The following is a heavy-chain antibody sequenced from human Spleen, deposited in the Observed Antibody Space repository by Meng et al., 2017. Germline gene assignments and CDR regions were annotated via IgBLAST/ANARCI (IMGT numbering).Heavy chain of an antibody. Sequence: GESLKISCWGSGYSFNNYWIVWVRQMPGKGLEWMGIIYPGDSETRYSPSFQGQVTFSADKSINTAYLQWSSLKASDSAMYYCARRPYYDNYGIDVWGQGTTVTVSS. CDR2: IYPGDSET. J-gene: IGHJ6*02. CDR1: GYSFNNYW. V-gene: IGHV5-51*01. CDR3: ARRPYYDNYGIDV.